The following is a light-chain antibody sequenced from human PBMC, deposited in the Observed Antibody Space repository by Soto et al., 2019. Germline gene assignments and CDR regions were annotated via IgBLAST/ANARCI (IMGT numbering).Light chain of an antibody. CDR2: WAS. J-gene: IGKJ5*01. V-gene: IGKV4-1*01. Sequence: DSVVTQSPDSLAVSLCERATLNCKSNQSLLDSSNNKDYLTWYQHKPGHPPTLLIYWASTRESGVPDRLSGTGSGTDFTLTISSLQAEEVAIYYCQQYYNDPTFGRGTRLEIK. CDR3: QQYYNDPT. CDR1: QSLLDSSNNKDY.